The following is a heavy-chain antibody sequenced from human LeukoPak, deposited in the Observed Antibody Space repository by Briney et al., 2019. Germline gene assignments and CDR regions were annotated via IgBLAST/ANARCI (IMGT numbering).Heavy chain of an antibody. D-gene: IGHD6-13*01. CDR2: ISSSSSYI. V-gene: IGHV3-21*01. Sequence: GGSLRLSCAASGFTFSSYSMNWVRQAPGKGLEWVSSISSSSSYIYYADSVKGRFTISRDNAKNSLYLQMNSLRAEDTAVYYCARVDSSSWYSGYFGYWGQGTLVTVSS. CDR3: ARVDSSSWYSGYFGY. CDR1: GFTFSSYS. J-gene: IGHJ4*02.